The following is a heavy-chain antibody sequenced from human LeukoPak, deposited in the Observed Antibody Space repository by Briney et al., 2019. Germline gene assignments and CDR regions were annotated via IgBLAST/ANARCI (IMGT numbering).Heavy chain of an antibody. V-gene: IGHV1-69*04. Sequence: ASVKVSCRASGGTFSSYAISWVRQAPGQGLKWMGRIIPIFGIANYAQKFQGRVTITADKSTSTAYMELSSLRSEDTAVYYCARDLPSGSYYDPQYYFDYWGQGTLVTVSS. CDR1: GGTFSSYA. CDR2: IIPIFGIA. D-gene: IGHD1-26*01. CDR3: ARDLPSGSYYDPQYYFDY. J-gene: IGHJ4*02.